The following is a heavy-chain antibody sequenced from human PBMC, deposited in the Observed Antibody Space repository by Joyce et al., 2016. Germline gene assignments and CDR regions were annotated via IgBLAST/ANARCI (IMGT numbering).Heavy chain of an antibody. J-gene: IGHJ2*01. CDR2: ISAYNGNT. V-gene: IGHV1-18*01. Sequence: QVQLVQSGAEVKKPGASVKVSCKSSAYTFTSYGISWVRQAPGQGLEWMGWISAYNGNTNNAQKRQGRVTVTTDTCTNTAYMELRSLRSDDTAVYYCARLRTIFGVGWYFDLWGRGTLVTVSS. CDR1: AYTFTSYG. D-gene: IGHD3-3*01. CDR3: ARLRTIFGVGWYFDL.